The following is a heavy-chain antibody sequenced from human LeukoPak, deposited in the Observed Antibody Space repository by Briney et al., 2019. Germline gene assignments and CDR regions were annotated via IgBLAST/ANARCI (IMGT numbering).Heavy chain of an antibody. V-gene: IGHV4-34*01. CDR2: INHSGST. CDR3: ARGIQLWFNYYYYYMDV. D-gene: IGHD5-18*01. J-gene: IGHJ6*03. Sequence: PSETLSLTCAVYGGSFSGYYWSWIRQPPGKGLEWIGEINHSGSTNYNPSLKSRVTISVDTSKNQFSLKLSSVTAADTAVYYCARGIQLWFNYYYYYMDVWGKGTTVTISS. CDR1: GGSFSGYY.